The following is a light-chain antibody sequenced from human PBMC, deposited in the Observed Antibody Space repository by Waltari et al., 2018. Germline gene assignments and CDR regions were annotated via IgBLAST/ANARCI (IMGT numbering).Light chain of an antibody. CDR1: QSISSW. J-gene: IGKJ5*01. V-gene: IGKV1-5*03. CDR3: QQYNSYSTT. Sequence: DIQMTQSPSTLSASVGDRVTITCRSSQSISSWLAWYQQKPGKAPKRLIYKASSLESGVPARFSGSGSGTEFTLTISSLQPDDFATYYCQQYNSYSTTFGQGTRLEIK. CDR2: KAS.